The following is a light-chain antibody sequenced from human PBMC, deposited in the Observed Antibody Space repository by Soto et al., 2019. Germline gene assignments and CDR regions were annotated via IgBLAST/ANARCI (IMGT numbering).Light chain of an antibody. J-gene: IGKJ1*01. CDR1: QGVISY. CDR2: DTS. CDR3: QQRSNGLWT. Sequence: EVVLTQSPDTLSLAPGQRATLSCRASQGVISYLTWYQHKPGQAPRLLIYDTSNRAPGIPARFSGSGSVTDFTLTISSLEPEDFAVYYCQQRSNGLWTFGPGTKVEV. V-gene: IGKV3-11*01.